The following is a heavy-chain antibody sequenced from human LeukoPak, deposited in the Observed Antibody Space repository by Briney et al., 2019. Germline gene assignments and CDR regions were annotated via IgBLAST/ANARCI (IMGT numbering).Heavy chain of an antibody. Sequence: GASVKVSCKASGYTFTSYDINWVRQATGQGLEWMGWMNPNSGNTGYAQKFQGRVTITRDTSISTAYMELSGLRSEDTAAYFCARDCSRTSCYTRFDYWGQGTLATVSS. D-gene: IGHD2-2*02. V-gene: IGHV1-8*01. J-gene: IGHJ4*02. CDR1: GYTFTSYD. CDR3: ARDCSRTSCYTRFDY. CDR2: MNPNSGNT.